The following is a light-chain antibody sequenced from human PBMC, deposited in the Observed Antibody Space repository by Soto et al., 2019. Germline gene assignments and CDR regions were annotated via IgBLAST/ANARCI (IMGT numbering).Light chain of an antibody. CDR2: DAS. J-gene: IGKJ4*01. Sequence: DIQMTQSPSSLSASVGDRVTITCQASQDIRNYLNWYQQKPGKAPNLLIYDASNSKTGVPSRFXGSGSGTDFTFTISSLQPEDIATYYCQHYDHLPPLSFGGGTKVEIK. V-gene: IGKV1-33*01. CDR3: QHYDHLPPLS. CDR1: QDIRNY.